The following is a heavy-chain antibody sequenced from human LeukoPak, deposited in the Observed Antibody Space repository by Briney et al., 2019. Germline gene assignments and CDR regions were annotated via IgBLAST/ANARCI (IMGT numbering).Heavy chain of an antibody. CDR1: GYTFTSYG. D-gene: IGHD5-12*01. CDR3: ARGRLGVSGYKDYLDY. V-gene: IGHV1-18*01. CDR2: ISAYNGNT. J-gene: IGHJ4*02. Sequence: EASVKVSCKASGYTFTSYGISWVRQAPGQGLEWMGWISAYNGNTNYAQKLQGRVTMTTDTSTSTAYMDLRSLTSDDTAVYYCARGRLGVSGYKDYLDYWGQGTLVTVSS.